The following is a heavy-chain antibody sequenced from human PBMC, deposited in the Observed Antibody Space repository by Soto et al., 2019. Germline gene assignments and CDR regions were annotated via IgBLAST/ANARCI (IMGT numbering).Heavy chain of an antibody. D-gene: IGHD3-10*01. Sequence: SESLSLTCAVYGGSFSGYYWSWIRQPPEKGLEWIGEINHSGSTNYNPSLKSRVTISVDTSKNQFSLKLSSVTAADTAVYYCARAWRMMVRGVMSNWFDPWGQGTLVTVSS. CDR1: GGSFSGYY. V-gene: IGHV4-34*01. CDR2: INHSGST. CDR3: ARAWRMMVRGVMSNWFDP. J-gene: IGHJ5*02.